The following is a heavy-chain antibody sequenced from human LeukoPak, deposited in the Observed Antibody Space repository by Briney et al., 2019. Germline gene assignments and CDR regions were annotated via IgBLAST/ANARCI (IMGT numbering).Heavy chain of an antibody. Sequence: GGSLRLSCAASGFTFSSFAMNWVRQAPGKGLEWVTAISGGGSSTYYADSVKGRFTISRDNSKNTLYLQMNSLRADDTAVYHCAKARYCSGGSCYDYFDYWGQGTLVTVSS. V-gene: IGHV3-23*01. CDR2: ISGGGSST. J-gene: IGHJ4*02. D-gene: IGHD2-15*01. CDR1: GFTFSSFA. CDR3: AKARYCSGGSCYDYFDY.